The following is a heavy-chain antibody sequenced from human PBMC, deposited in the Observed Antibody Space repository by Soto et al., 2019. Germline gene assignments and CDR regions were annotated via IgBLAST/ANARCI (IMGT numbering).Heavy chain of an antibody. Sequence: EVQLVESGGDLVQPGRSLRLSCAASGFTFDDYAMFWVRQAPGKGLEWVSGITWNSGTIGYADSVKGRFTISRDNTKNSLDLLMMSLRVEDAAVYYCAKGIGYGSGSQFDHWGQGTLVTVSS. V-gene: IGHV3-9*01. D-gene: IGHD3-10*01. CDR2: ITWNSGTI. J-gene: IGHJ4*02. CDR3: AKGIGYGSGSQFDH. CDR1: GFTFDDYA.